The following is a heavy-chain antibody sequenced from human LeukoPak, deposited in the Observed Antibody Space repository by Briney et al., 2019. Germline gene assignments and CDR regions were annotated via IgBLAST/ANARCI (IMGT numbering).Heavy chain of an antibody. D-gene: IGHD3-3*01. Sequence: GGSLRLSCAASGFTFSSYAMSWVRQAPGKGLEWVSAISGSGGSTYYADSVKGRFTISRDNSKNTLYLQMNSLRAEDTAVYYCAKDLTYYDFWSGYYPSYSDWFDPWGQGTLVTVSS. CDR2: ISGSGGST. J-gene: IGHJ5*02. V-gene: IGHV3-23*01. CDR3: AKDLTYYDFWSGYYPSYSDWFDP. CDR1: GFTFSSYA.